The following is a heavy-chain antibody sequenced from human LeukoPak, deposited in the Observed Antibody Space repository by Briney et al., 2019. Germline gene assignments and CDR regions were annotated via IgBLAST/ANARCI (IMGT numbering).Heavy chain of an antibody. J-gene: IGHJ4*02. V-gene: IGHV1-69*01. Sequence: SVKVSCKASGGTFSSYAISWVRQAPGQGLEWMGGIIPIFGTANYAQNFQGRVTITADESTSTAYMELSSLRSEDTAAYYCARRTYYYDSSLDYWGQGTLVTVSS. CDR1: GGTFSSYA. CDR2: IIPIFGTA. D-gene: IGHD3-22*01. CDR3: ARRTYYYDSSLDY.